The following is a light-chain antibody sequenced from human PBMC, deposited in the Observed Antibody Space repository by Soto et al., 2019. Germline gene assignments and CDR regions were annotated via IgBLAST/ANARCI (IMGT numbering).Light chain of an antibody. CDR3: QQYDIPPST. CDR1: QDISRY. V-gene: IGKV1-33*01. CDR2: DVS. Sequence: DIQMTQSPASLSASVGDRVTISCQASQDISRYLNWYQHKPGRAPQLLINDVSSLETGVPSRFSATGSGTEFTLTINCLQPEDLGTYYCQQYDIPPSTFGGGTKVAIK. J-gene: IGKJ4*01.